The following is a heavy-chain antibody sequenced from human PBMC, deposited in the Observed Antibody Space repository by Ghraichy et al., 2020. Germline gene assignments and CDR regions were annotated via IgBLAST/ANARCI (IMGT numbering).Heavy chain of an antibody. D-gene: IGHD3-9*01. J-gene: IGHJ5*02. CDR2: IYYSGST. V-gene: IGHV4-59*01. Sequence: SETLSLTCTVSGGSISSYYWSWIRQPPGKGLEWIGYIYYSGSTNYNPSLKSRVTISVDTSKNQFSLKLSSVTAADTAVYYCARGNYDILTGYYGNTPNWFDPWGQGTLVTVSS. CDR3: ARGNYDILTGYYGNTPNWFDP. CDR1: GGSISSYY.